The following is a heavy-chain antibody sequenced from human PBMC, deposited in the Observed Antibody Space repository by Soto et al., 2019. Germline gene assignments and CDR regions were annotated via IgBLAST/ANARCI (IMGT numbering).Heavy chain of an antibody. V-gene: IGHV1-69*01. Sequence: QVQLVQSGAEVKKPGSSVKVSCKASGGTFSSYAISWVRQAPGQGLEWMGGIIPIFGTANYAQKFQGRVTITADESTSTAYMELSRLRSEDTAVYYCARDGGSFEAGAGTLDLWGRGTLVTVSS. CDR2: IIPIFGTA. D-gene: IGHD6-19*01. CDR3: ARDGGSFEAGAGTLDL. J-gene: IGHJ2*01. CDR1: GGTFSSYA.